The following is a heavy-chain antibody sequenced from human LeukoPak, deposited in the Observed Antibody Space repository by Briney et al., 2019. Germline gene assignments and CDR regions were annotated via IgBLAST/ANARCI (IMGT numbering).Heavy chain of an antibody. CDR1: GGSISGYY. CDR3: ARGALDTKTRFDS. Sequence: SETLSVTCTVSGGSISGYYWSWIRQPPGKGLEWIGYIYYSGSTKYNPSLKSRVTISVDASKNQFSLRLSSLTAADTAVYYCARGALDTKTRFDSWGQGALVTVSS. V-gene: IGHV4-59*01. J-gene: IGHJ4*02. CDR2: IYYSGST. D-gene: IGHD5-18*01.